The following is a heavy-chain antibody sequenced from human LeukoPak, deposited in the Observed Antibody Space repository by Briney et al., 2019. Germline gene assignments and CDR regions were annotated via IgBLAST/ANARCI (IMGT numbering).Heavy chain of an antibody. V-gene: IGHV3-74*01. CDR2: INSDGSFT. CDR1: GFTFTSYW. CDR3: ARDWPAARYYFDY. D-gene: IGHD2-2*01. J-gene: IGHJ4*02. Sequence: PGGSLRLSCAPSGFTFTSYWMHRVPHGPGEGLVWVSRINSDGSFTNYAASVKGRFTISRDNAKSTLYMQMNSLRVEDTAVYFCARDWPAARYYFDYWGQGTLVSASS.